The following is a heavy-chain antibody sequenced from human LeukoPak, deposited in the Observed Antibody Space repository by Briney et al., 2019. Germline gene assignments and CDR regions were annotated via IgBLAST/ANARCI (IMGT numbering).Heavy chain of an antibody. V-gene: IGHV1-69*06. D-gene: IGHD1-26*01. CDR2: LTPIFGTP. Sequence: GASVKVSCKLSGDNFTTSAVTWVRQAPGQGLEWMGRLTPIFGTPAYAQRFQGRVTITADKSTTTAYMELSGLKSDDTAVYYCTRAVAAATFDYWGQEALVIVSP. CDR1: GDNFTTSA. CDR3: TRAVAAATFDY. J-gene: IGHJ4*02.